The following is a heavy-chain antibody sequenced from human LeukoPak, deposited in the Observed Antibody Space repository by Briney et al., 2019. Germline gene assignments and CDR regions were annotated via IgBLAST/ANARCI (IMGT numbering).Heavy chain of an antibody. J-gene: IGHJ4*02. V-gene: IGHV3-23*01. CDR2: ISGSGGST. CDR1: GFTFSSYA. D-gene: IGHD6-19*01. CDR3: AKGRFGIAVAGPDY. Sequence: GGSLRLSCAASGFTFSSYAMRWVRQAPGKGLEWVSAISGSGGSTYYADSVKGRFTISRDNSKNTLYLQMNSLRAEDTAVYYCAKGRFGIAVAGPDYWGQGTLVTVSS.